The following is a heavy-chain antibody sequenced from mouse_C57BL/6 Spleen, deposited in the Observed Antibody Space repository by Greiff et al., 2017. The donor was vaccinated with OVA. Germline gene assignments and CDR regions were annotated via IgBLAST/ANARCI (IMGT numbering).Heavy chain of an antibody. J-gene: IGHJ4*01. V-gene: IGHV1-52*01. D-gene: IGHD3-2*02. Sequence: QVQLQQPGAELVRPGSSVKLSCKASGYTFTSYWMHWVKQRPIQGLEWIGNIDSSDSETHYNQKFKDKATLTVDKASSTAYMQLSSLTSEDSAVYYSAREGSSGYEAMDYGGQGTSVTVSS. CDR3: AREGSSGYEAMDY. CDR1: GYTFTSYW. CDR2: IDSSDSET.